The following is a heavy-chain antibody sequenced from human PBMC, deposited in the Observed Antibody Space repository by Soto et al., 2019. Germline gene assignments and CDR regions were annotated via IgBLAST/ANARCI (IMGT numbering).Heavy chain of an antibody. D-gene: IGHD3-10*01. CDR2: IRSKANSYAT. J-gene: IGHJ4*02. Sequence: GGSLRLSCAASGFTFSGSAMHWVRQASGKGLEWVGRIRSKANSYATAYAASVRGRFTISRDDSKNKAYLQMNRLKTEDTAVYYCTRLVGLGESQTDYWGQGTLVTVSS. V-gene: IGHV3-73*01. CDR3: TRLVGLGESQTDY. CDR1: GFTFSGSA.